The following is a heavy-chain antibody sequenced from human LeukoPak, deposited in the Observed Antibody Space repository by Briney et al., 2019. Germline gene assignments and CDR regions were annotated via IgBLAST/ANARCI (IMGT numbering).Heavy chain of an antibody. CDR1: GGSFSGYY. Sequence: PSETLSLTCAVYGGSFSGYYWSWIRQPPGKGLEWIGEINHSGSTNYNPSLKSRVTISVDTSKNQFSLKLSSVTAADTAVYYCARGPYYYDSSGYYCDAFDIWGQGTMVTVSS. J-gene: IGHJ3*02. CDR2: INHSGST. D-gene: IGHD3-22*01. V-gene: IGHV4-34*01. CDR3: ARGPYYYDSSGYYCDAFDI.